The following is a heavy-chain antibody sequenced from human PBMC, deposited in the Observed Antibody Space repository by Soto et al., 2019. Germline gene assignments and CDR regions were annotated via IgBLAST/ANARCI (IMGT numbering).Heavy chain of an antibody. CDR1: GFTFDDYA. D-gene: IGHD3-10*01. V-gene: IGHV3-9*01. CDR2: ISWNSGSI. Sequence: GGSLRLSCAASGFTFDDYAMHWVRQAPGKGLEWVSGISWNSGSIGYADSVKGRFTISRDNAKNSLYLQMNSLRAEDTAVYYCARFLWFGELSNLRDVSGQGTSVIGSS. J-gene: IGHJ6*02. CDR3: ARFLWFGELSNLRDV.